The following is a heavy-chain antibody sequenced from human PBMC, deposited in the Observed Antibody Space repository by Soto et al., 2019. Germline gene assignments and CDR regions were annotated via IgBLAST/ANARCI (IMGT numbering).Heavy chain of an antibody. CDR1: GGSISSSSYY. Sequence: SETLSLTCTVSGGSISSSSYYWGWIRQPPGKGLEWIGSIYYSGSTYYNPSLKSRVTISVDTSKNQFSLKLSSVTAADTAVYYCARRVNTVTTFYYYVMDVWGQGTTVTVSS. V-gene: IGHV4-39*01. CDR2: IYYSGST. CDR3: ARRVNTVTTFYYYVMDV. J-gene: IGHJ6*02. D-gene: IGHD4-17*01.